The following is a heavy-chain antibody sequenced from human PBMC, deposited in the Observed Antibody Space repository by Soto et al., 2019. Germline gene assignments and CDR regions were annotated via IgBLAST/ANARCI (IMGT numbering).Heavy chain of an antibody. CDR2: INPSGGST. Sequence: ASVNVSCKASGYTFTSYYMHWVRQAPGQGLEWMGIINPSGGSTSYAQKFQGRVTMTRDTSTSTVYMELSSLRSEDTAVYYCARDQSGGLSDILTGYYVAGFDYWG. CDR3: ARDQSGGLSDILTGYYVAGFDY. V-gene: IGHV1-46*03. J-gene: IGHJ4*01. CDR1: GYTFTSYY. D-gene: IGHD3-9*01.